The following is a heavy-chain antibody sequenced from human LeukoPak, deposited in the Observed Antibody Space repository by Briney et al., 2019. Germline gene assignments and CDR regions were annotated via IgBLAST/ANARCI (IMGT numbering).Heavy chain of an antibody. CDR3: ARHRPRHGDTADY. CDR1: GYIFISYA. J-gene: IGHJ4*02. D-gene: IGHD5-18*01. V-gene: IGHV1-3*01. CDR2: INAGNGNT. Sequence: ASVKVSCKASGYIFISYAMHWVRQAPGQRLEWMGWINAGNGNTKYSQKFQGRVTITRDTSASTVYMELSSLRSEDTAVYYCARHRPRHGDTADYWSQGTQVTVSS.